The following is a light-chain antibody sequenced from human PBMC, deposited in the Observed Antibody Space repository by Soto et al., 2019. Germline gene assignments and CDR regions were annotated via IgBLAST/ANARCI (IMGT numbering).Light chain of an antibody. CDR3: MQALQTRT. CDR2: MGS. Sequence: DIVMTQSPLSLPVTPGEPASISCRSSQSLLHSNGYYYLAWYLQKPGQSPQLLIYMGSNRASGVPDRFSGSGSGTDFTLKISRVEAEDVGVYYCMQALQTRTFGQGTKLEIK. CDR1: QSLLHSNGYYY. J-gene: IGKJ2*01. V-gene: IGKV2-28*01.